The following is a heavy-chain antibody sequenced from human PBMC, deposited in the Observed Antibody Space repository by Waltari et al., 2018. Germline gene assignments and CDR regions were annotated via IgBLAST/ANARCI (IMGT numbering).Heavy chain of an antibody. D-gene: IGHD3-22*01. CDR3: ARLPTKYFDSLGWGFFDQ. CDR2: LRNTGGT. V-gene: IGHV4-59*08. Sequence: HVQLQESGPGLVKPSETLALTSTVSGDFLSDDHWTWLRQAPGKGLEWIAYLRNTGGTKCTPSLESRVTVSAVTSKKQFSLRLTSVTAADTAVYYCARLPTKYFDSLGWGFFDQWGQGILVTVSS. J-gene: IGHJ4*02. CDR1: GDFLSDDH.